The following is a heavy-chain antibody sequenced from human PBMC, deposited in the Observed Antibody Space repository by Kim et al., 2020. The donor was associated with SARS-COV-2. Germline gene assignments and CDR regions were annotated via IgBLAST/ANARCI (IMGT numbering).Heavy chain of an antibody. D-gene: IGHD6-13*01. CDR1: GFTFSSYA. J-gene: IGHJ5*02. CDR2: ISNSGSNT. V-gene: IGHV3-23*01. Sequence: GGSLRLSCVASGFTFSSYAMGWVRQAPGKGLEWISFISNSGSNTYYTDSVKGRFTISRDNSENTVHLQMNSLGAEDTAIYSCAKGPWTVAGGWFDPWGQGTLVTVSS. CDR3: AKGPWTVAGGWFDP.